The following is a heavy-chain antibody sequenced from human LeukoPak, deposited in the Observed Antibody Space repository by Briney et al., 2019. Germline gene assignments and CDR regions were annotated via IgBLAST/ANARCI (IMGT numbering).Heavy chain of an antibody. J-gene: IGHJ4*02. CDR2: ISSSSSTI. D-gene: IGHD6-13*01. V-gene: IGHV3-48*01. Sequence: PGGSLRLSCAASGFTFSTYGMSWVRQAPGKGLEWVSYISSSSSTIYYADSVKGRFTISRDNAKNSLYLQMNSLRAEDTAVYYCATPEHSSSWYGPFDYWGQGTLVTVSS. CDR1: GFTFSTYG. CDR3: ATPEHSSSWYGPFDY.